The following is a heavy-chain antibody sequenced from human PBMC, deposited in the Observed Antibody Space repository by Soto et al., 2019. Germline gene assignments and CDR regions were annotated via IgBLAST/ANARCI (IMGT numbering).Heavy chain of an antibody. CDR3: AKQVYGGNPTPSGS. D-gene: IGHD4-17*01. CDR1: GFTFSDFA. V-gene: IGHV3-23*01. CDR2: MTGSGDTT. Sequence: GSLRLSCRGSGFTFSDFAMNWVRQAPNKGLEWVSTMTGSGDTTYYAESVKGRFTISRDNSKNTLFLHMTAPRADDTAIYFCAKQVYGGNPTPSGSWGPGTLVTVSS. J-gene: IGHJ4*02.